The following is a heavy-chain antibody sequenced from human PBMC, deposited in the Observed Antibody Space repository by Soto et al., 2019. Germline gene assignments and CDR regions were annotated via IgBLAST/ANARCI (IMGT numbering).Heavy chain of an antibody. CDR1: GDTFNDYY. D-gene: IGHD5-12*01. J-gene: IGHJ6*03. V-gene: IGHV1-2*04. Sequence: QVQPVQSGAEVKKPGASVTVSCRSSGDTFNDYYIHWVRQAPGQGLEWMGWINPNGGVTKYAQKFQGWVTMTRDTSIRTVYMQLSRLRSDDTAVYYCARESGGATATLDYYYFYMDVCGTGTKVTVSS. CDR2: INPNGGVT. CDR3: ARESGGATATLDYYYFYMDV.